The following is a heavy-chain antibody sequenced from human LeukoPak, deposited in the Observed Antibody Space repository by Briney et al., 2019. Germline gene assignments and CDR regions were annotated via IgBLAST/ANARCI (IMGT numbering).Heavy chain of an antibody. CDR1: GFTFSDYY. D-gene: IGHD3-3*01. Sequence: PGGSLRLSCAASGFTFSDYYMSWIRQAPGKGLEWVSYISSSGSTIYYADSVKGRFTISRDNAKNSLYLQMNSLRAEDTALYHCARAQLRFLEPRNAFDIWGQGTMVTVSS. V-gene: IGHV3-11*01. J-gene: IGHJ3*02. CDR3: ARAQLRFLEPRNAFDI. CDR2: ISSSGSTI.